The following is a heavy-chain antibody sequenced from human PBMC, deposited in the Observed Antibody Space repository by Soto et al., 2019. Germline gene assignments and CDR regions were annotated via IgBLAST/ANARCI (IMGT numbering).Heavy chain of an antibody. CDR1: GGTFSSYA. V-gene: IGHV1-69*13. Sequence: EASVKVSCKASGGTFSSYAISWVRQAPGQGLEWMGGIIPIFGTANYAQKFQGRVTITADESTSTAYMELSSLRSEDTAVYYCARVRVYYYDSSGYYGFDYWGQGTLVTVSS. D-gene: IGHD3-22*01. CDR2: IIPIFGTA. CDR3: ARVRVYYYDSSGYYGFDY. J-gene: IGHJ4*02.